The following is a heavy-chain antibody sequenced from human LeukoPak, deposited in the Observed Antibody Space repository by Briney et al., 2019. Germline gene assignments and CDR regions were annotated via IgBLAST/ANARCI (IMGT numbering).Heavy chain of an antibody. Sequence: SETLSLTCAVYGGSFSGYYWSWIRQPPGKGLEWIGEINHSGSTNYNPSLKSRVTISVDTSKNQFSLKLSSVTAADTAVYYCARRRYSSGWYVGPKNWFDPWGQGTLVTVSS. CDR2: INHSGST. J-gene: IGHJ5*02. CDR1: GGSFSGYY. V-gene: IGHV4-34*01. CDR3: ARRRYSSGWYVGPKNWFDP. D-gene: IGHD6-19*01.